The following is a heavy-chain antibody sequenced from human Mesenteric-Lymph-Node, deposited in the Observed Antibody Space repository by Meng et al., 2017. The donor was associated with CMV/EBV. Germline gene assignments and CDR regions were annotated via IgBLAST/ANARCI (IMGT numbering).Heavy chain of an antibody. V-gene: IGHV3-48*03. CDR3: ATYCGRTPCYYNFYNGMDV. J-gene: IGHJ6*02. D-gene: IGHD2-2*01. CDR1: GFTFENYE. Sequence: GGSLRLSCVSSGFTFENYEMYWVRQAPGKGLEWISYITSSGNMMEYADSVKGRFTISRDNAKNSLYLRMNSLRAEDTAVYYCATYCGRTPCYYNFYNGMDVWGQGTTVTVSS. CDR2: ITSSGNMM.